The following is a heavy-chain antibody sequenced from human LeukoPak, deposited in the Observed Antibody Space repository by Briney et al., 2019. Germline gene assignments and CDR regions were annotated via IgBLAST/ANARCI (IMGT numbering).Heavy chain of an antibody. CDR3: ARENDILTGFDP. CDR1: GGSISSYY. J-gene: IGHJ5*02. D-gene: IGHD3-9*01. Sequence: SETLSLTCTVSGGSISSYYWSWIRQPPAKGLEWMGYIYYSGRINYNPSLKSRVTISVDTSKNQFSLKLSSVTAADTAVYYCARENDILTGFDPWGQGTLVTVSS. CDR2: IYYSGRI. V-gene: IGHV4-59*01.